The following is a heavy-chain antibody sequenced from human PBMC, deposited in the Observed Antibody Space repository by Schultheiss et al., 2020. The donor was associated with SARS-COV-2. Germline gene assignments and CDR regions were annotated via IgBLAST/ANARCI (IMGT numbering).Heavy chain of an antibody. V-gene: IGHV3-30*03. CDR2: ISYDGSNK. D-gene: IGHD4-17*01. Sequence: GSLRLSCAAPGFTFSDYYMTCIRQAPGKGLEWVAVISYDGSNKYYADSVKGRFTISRDNSKNTLYLQMNSLRAEDTAVYYCTTVTSRHYYYGMDVWGQGTTVTVSS. J-gene: IGHJ6*02. CDR1: GFTFSDYY. CDR3: TTVTSRHYYYGMDV.